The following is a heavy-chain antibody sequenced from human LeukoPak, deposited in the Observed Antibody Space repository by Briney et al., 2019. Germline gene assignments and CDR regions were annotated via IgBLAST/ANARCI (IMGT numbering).Heavy chain of an antibody. CDR1: GGSMSSYY. CDR2: IYYSGTT. CDR3: ARHGTVAGPFQH. V-gene: IGHV4-59*08. D-gene: IGHD2-8*02. J-gene: IGHJ1*01. Sequence: SETLSLTCTVSGGSMSSYYWSGIRQPPGKALEWIGYIYYSGTTNYNPSLKSRVTMSVDTSKNQFSLKLNSTTAADTAVYYCARHGTVAGPFQHWGQGTLVAVSS.